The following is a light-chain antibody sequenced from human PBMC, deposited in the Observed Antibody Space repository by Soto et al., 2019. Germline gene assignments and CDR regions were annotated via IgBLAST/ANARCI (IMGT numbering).Light chain of an antibody. CDR2: DVS. CDR3: SSYRRSNTLV. V-gene: IGLV2-14*03. J-gene: IGLJ1*01. CDR1: KSDIYTYDY. Sequence: QSVMTQPASVSGSPGQSISISCTRTKSDIYTYDYVSWYQQHPGKVPKLIINDVSRRPSGVSNRFSGSKSGNTASLHISGLQAGDEADYYCSSYRRSNTLVFGTGTNVTVL.